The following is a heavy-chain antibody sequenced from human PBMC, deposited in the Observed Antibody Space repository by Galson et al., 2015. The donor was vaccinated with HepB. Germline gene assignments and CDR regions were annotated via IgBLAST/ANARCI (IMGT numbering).Heavy chain of an antibody. J-gene: IGHJ4*02. Sequence: QSGAEVKKPGESLKISCKGSGYSFTSYWIGWVRQMPGKGLEWMGIIYPGDSDTRYSPSFQGQVTISADKSISTAYLQWSSLKASDTAMYYCARPYSSGGLTVTPSFDYWGQGTLVTVSS. CDR3: ARPYSSGGLTVTPSFDY. CDR2: IYPGDSDT. CDR1: GYSFTSYW. V-gene: IGHV5-51*03. D-gene: IGHD4-11*01.